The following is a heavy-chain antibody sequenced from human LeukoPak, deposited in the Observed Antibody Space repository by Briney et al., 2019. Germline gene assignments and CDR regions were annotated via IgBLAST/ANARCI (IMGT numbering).Heavy chain of an antibody. CDR3: ARGLYGPGYDFWSGYRRGRYYFDY. D-gene: IGHD3-3*01. CDR2: INHSGST. J-gene: IGHJ4*02. Sequence: SETLSLTCAVYGGSFTNKYWSWIRQPPGKGLEWIGEINHSGSTNYNPSLKSRVTISVDTSKNQFSLKLSSVTAADTAVYYCARGLYGPGYDFWSGYRRGRYYFDYWGQGTLVTVSS. V-gene: IGHV4-34*01. CDR1: GGSFTNKY.